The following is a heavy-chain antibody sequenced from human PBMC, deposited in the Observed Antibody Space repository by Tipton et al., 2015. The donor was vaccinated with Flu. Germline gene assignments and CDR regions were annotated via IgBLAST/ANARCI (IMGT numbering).Heavy chain of an antibody. CDR3: TRDMTD. CDR1: GFTVSSYA. Sequence: VQLVQSGGGLVQSGGSLRLSCAASGFTVSSYAMSWVRQAPGKGLEWVSAISGSGGSTYYADSVKGRFTISRDNANNLVFLQMSNLRPEDSAVYHCTRDMTDWGQGVLVTVSS. D-gene: IGHD2-21*02. J-gene: IGHJ4*02. V-gene: IGHV3-23*04. CDR2: ISGSGGST.